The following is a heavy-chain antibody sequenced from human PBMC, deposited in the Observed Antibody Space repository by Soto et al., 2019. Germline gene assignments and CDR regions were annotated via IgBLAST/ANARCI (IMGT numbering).Heavy chain of an antibody. Sequence: QVQLVQSGTEGKKPGASVKLSCKASGYTFTNYAIHWVRQAPGQRLEWMVWINAGNGHTKYSQKFQGRVTVTRDPSATTAYMELSSLGSEDTAVYYCARGRWTQTTADYYLDYWGQGTLVTVSS. CDR2: INAGNGHT. CDR1: GYTFTNYA. D-gene: IGHD1-1*01. V-gene: IGHV1-3*01. J-gene: IGHJ4*02. CDR3: ARGRWTQTTADYYLDY.